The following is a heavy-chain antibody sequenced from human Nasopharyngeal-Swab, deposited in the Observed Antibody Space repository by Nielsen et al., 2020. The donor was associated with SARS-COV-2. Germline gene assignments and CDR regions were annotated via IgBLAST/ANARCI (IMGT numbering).Heavy chain of an antibody. D-gene: IGHD3-9*01. CDR3: ARDRHGYDILTGYRRANNWFDP. Sequence: LALPCAASGFTFSDYYMSWIRQAPGKGLEWVSYISSSGSTIYYADSVKGRFTISRDNAKNSLYLQMNSLRAEDTAVYYCARDRHGYDILTGYRRANNWFDPWGQGTLVTVSS. CDR2: ISSSGSTI. J-gene: IGHJ5*02. CDR1: GFTFSDYY. V-gene: IGHV3-11*04.